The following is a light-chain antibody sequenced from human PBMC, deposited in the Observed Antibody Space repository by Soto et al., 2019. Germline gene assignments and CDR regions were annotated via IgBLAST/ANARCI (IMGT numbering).Light chain of an antibody. J-gene: IGLJ1*01. CDR3: CSYAGSYTRYV. CDR2: DVS. V-gene: IGLV2-11*01. Sequence: QSVLTQPPSVSAAPGQKVTISCSGSSSNIGGNSVSWYQQHPGKAPKLMIYDVSKRPSGVPDRFSGSKSGNTASLTISGLQAEDEADYYCCSYAGSYTRYVFGTGTKVTVL. CDR1: SSNIGGNS.